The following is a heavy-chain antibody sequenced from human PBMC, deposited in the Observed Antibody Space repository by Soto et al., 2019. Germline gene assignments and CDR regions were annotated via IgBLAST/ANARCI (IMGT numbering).Heavy chain of an antibody. J-gene: IGHJ3*02. V-gene: IGHV1-18*01. D-gene: IGHD6-13*01. CDR1: GYTFTSYG. CDR3: ARHPGYLNDFDI. CDR2: ISAYNGNT. Sequence: ASVKVSCKASGYTFTSYGISWVRQAPGQGLEWMGWISAYNGNTNYAQKLQGRVTMTTDTSASTAYMELSSLRSEDTAVYYCARHPGYLNDFDIWGQGTMVNVAS.